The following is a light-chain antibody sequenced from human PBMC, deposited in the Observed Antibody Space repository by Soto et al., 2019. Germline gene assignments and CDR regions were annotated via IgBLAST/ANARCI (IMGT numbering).Light chain of an antibody. CDR2: GAS. CDR1: HSVGSN. Sequence: VMTQSPTTLSVSPGERATLSCRASHSVGSNLAWYQQNPGQAPRLLIYGASTRATGVPARFSGSGSATQFTLTISSLQSEDFGFYYCQQYKQWPVAFGGGTKVEIE. CDR3: QQYKQWPVA. J-gene: IGKJ4*01. V-gene: IGKV3-15*01.